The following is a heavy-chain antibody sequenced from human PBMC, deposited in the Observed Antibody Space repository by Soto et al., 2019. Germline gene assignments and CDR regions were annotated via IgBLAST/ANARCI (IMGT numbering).Heavy chain of an antibody. CDR1: GFTFSSYW. CDR2: IKQDGSEK. V-gene: IGHV3-7*01. D-gene: IGHD3-3*01. J-gene: IGHJ4*02. Sequence: LSLTCAASGFTFSSYWMSWVRQAPGKGLEWVANIKQDGSEKYYVDSVKGRFTISRDNAKNSLYLQMNSLRAEDTAVYYCAREGYDFWSGYSSWFGYWGQGTLVTVSS. CDR3: AREGYDFWSGYSSWFGY.